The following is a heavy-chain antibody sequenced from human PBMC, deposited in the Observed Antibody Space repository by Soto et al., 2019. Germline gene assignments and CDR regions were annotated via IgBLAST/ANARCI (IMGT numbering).Heavy chain of an antibody. CDR3: ARDIPVVTFLFDY. V-gene: IGHV3-23*01. CDR1: GFNFYAYA. CDR2: VTDTGGST. J-gene: IGHJ4*02. Sequence: EVQLLESGGGLVQPGGSLRLSCAASGFNFYAYAMTWVRQAPGKGLEWVSAVTDTGGSTYYADSVKGRFTISRDNSKNTLYLQMNSLRAEDTAVYYCARDIPVVTFLFDYWGQGTLVTVSS. D-gene: IGHD2-21*02.